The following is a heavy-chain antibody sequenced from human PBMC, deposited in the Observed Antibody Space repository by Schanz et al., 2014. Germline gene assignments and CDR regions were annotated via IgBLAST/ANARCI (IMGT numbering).Heavy chain of an antibody. CDR1: GFAFSSHD. J-gene: IGHJ3*01. D-gene: IGHD2-21*01. V-gene: IGHV3-13*01. CDR2: IHSTGET. CDR3: TKGLLPVRALADVFDV. Sequence: EVQLVESGGGLVQPGGSLRLSCVASGFAFSSHDMHWVRQVTGKGLQWVSAIHSTGETYYPDSVQGRFTISRDNSKNALYLQMDSLRAEDTALYYCTKGLLPVRALADVFDVWGQGTMVTVSP.